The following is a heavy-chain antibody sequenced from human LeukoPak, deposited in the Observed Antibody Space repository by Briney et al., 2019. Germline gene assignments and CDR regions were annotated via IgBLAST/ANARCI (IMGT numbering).Heavy chain of an antibody. Sequence: GGSLRLSCEASGFTFSSYNMNWVRQAPGKRLEWVSSITSSSSYVFYADSVKGRFTISRDNAKNSLYLQMNSLRAEDTAVYYCAREGMDVWGKGTTVTVSS. J-gene: IGHJ6*03. V-gene: IGHV3-21*01. CDR3: AREGMDV. CDR2: ITSSSSYV. CDR1: GFTFSSYN.